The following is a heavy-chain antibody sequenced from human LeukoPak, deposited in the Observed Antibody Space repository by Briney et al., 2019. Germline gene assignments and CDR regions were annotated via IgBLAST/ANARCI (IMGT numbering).Heavy chain of an antibody. CDR3: ARDRVPYGRFGEFLDY. CDR2: ISSSSSYI. Sequence: GGSLRLSCAASGFTFSSYSMNWVRQAPGKGLEWVSSISSSSSYIYYADSVKGRFTISRDNAKNSLYLQMNSLRAEDTAVYYCARDRVPYGRFGEFLDYWGQGTLVTVSS. V-gene: IGHV3-21*01. D-gene: IGHD3-10*01. CDR1: GFTFSSYS. J-gene: IGHJ4*02.